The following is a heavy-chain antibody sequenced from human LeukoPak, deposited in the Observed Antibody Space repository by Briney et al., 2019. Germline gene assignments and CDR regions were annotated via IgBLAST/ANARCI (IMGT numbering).Heavy chain of an antibody. D-gene: IGHD3-22*01. CDR1: GGSISSYY. CDR2: IHTSGST. J-gene: IGHJ3*02. V-gene: IGHV4-4*07. Sequence: SETLSLTCTVSGGSISSYYWSWIRQPAGKGLEWIGRIHTSGSTNYNPSLKSRVTMSVDTSKNQFSLKLSSVTAADTAVYYCAIPYYDSSGYYYGDAFDIWGQGTMVTVSS. CDR3: AIPYYDSSGYYYGDAFDI.